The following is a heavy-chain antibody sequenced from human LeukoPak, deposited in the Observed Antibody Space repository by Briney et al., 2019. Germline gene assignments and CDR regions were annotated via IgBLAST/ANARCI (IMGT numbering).Heavy chain of an antibody. CDR2: IIPIFGTA. D-gene: IGHD3-3*01. V-gene: IGHV1-69*05. CDR1: GGTFSSYA. CDR3: AREGYDFWSGYSGGRDYYYYMDV. J-gene: IGHJ6*03. Sequence: GSSVKVSCKASGGTFSSYAISWVRQAPGQGLEWMGGIIPIFGTANYAQKFQGRVTITTGESTSTAYMELSSLRSEDTAVYYCAREGYDFWSGYSGGRDYYYYMDVWGKGTTVTVSS.